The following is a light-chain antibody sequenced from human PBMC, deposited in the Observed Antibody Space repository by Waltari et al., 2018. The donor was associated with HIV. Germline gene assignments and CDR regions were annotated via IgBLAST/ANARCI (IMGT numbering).Light chain of an antibody. V-gene: IGKV1-16*01. CDR3: QQYNSYPFT. J-gene: IGKJ3*01. Sequence: DIKMTQSPSSVSASVGDTVTITCRASQGINTYLAWFQQRPGKAPTSLIYGASNLQSGVPSRFSGSPSGTEFTLTITNLQPEDFGTYYCQQYNSYPFTFGPGTKVDVK. CDR1: QGINTY. CDR2: GAS.